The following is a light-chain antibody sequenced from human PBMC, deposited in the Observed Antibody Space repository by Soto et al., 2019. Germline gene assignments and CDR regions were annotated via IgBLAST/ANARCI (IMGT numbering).Light chain of an antibody. Sequence: DIQMTQSPSSLSASVGDRVTITCRASQSISSYLNWYQQKPGKAPKLLMYAASSLQSGVPSRFSGRGSGTDFTLTISSLQPEDFATYYCQQSYSTPEFTFGPGTKVDIK. CDR1: QSISSY. CDR3: QQSYSTPEFT. V-gene: IGKV1-39*01. CDR2: AAS. J-gene: IGKJ3*01.